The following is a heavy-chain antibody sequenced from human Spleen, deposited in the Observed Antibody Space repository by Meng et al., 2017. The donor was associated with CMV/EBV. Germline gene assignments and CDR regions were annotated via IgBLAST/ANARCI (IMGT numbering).Heavy chain of an antibody. CDR3: ARVRGSIVVLPAAIDY. V-gene: IGHV3-30*04. D-gene: IGHD2-2*01. J-gene: IGHJ4*01. CDR2: VSSDGSNK. CDR1: VFSFSNYA. Sequence: VFSFSNYALHWVRQAPGKGLEWVAIVSSDGSNKSYADSVKGRFTISRDNSKNTLYLQMNSLRGEDTAVYYCARVRGSIVVLPAAIDYWGHGTLVTVSS.